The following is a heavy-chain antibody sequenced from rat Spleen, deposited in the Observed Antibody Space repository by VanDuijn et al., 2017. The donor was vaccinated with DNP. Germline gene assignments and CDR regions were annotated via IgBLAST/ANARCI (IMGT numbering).Heavy chain of an antibody. Sequence: EVQLVESGGGLVQPGHSLKLSCAASGFTFSDYDMAWVRQAPTKGLEWVASISTSGGSTYYPDSVKGRFTVSRDNAKSTLYLQMDSLRSEDKATYYCARHRTIMPYYYAMDAWGQGASVTVSS. J-gene: IGHJ4*01. V-gene: IGHV5S23*01. CDR2: ISTSGGST. CDR1: GFTFSDYD. D-gene: IGHD1-12*01. CDR3: ARHRTIMPYYYAMDA.